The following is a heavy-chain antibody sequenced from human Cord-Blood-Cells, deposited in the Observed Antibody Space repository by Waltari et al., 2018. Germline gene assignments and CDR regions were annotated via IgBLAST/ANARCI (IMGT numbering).Heavy chain of an antibody. J-gene: IGHJ4*02. V-gene: IGHV1-69*09. CDR1: GGTFRSYA. CDR3: ASRPGYSSS. Sequence: QVQLVQSGAEVKKPGSSVKVSCKASGGTFRSYAISWVRQAPGQGLEWMGRIIPILGIANYAQKFQGRGTITADKSTSTAYMELSSLISEDTAVYYWASRPGYSSSWGQGTLVTVSS. D-gene: IGHD6-13*01. CDR2: IIPILGIA.